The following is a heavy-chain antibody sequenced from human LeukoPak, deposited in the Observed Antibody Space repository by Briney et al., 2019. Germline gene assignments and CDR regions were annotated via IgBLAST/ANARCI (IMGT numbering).Heavy chain of an antibody. D-gene: IGHD3-3*01. Sequence: PGGSLRLSCAASGFTFSSYAMSWVRQAPGKGLEWVSYISSSSSTIYYADSVKGRFTISRDNAKNSLYLQMNSLRAEDTAVYYCARERHNYDFWSGYDRGFDYWGQGTLVTVSS. J-gene: IGHJ4*02. V-gene: IGHV3-48*01. CDR2: ISSSSSTI. CDR1: GFTFSSYA. CDR3: ARERHNYDFWSGYDRGFDY.